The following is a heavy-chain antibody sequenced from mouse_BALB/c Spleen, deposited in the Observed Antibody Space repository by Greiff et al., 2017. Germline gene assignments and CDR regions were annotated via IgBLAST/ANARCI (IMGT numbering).Heavy chain of an antibody. V-gene: IGHV5-17*02. CDR3: ARWDGKRDAMDY. D-gene: IGHD2-1*01. CDR1: GFTFSSFG. CDR2: IGGGSSTI. J-gene: IGHJ4*01. Sequence: EVKLMESGGGLVQPGGSRKLSCAASGFTFSSFGMHWVRQAPEKGLEWVAYIGGGSSTIYYADTVKGRFTISRDNPKNTLFLQRTSLRSEDTAMYYCARWDGKRDAMDYWGQGTSVTVSA.